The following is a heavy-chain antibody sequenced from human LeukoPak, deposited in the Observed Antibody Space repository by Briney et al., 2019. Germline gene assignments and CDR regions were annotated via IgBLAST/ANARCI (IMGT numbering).Heavy chain of an antibody. D-gene: IGHD1-1*01. CDR3: ARDLTTLRSGMVV. V-gene: IGHV3-48*03. CDR2: ISSSGSTI. J-gene: IGHJ6*01. Sequence: GGSVRLTCAASGFTFSSYEMNWVRQAPGKGLEWVSYISSSGSTIYYADSVKGRFTISRDNAKNSLYLQMNSLRAEDTAVYYCARDLTTLRSGMVVSGQGTTVTVSS. CDR1: GFTFSSYE.